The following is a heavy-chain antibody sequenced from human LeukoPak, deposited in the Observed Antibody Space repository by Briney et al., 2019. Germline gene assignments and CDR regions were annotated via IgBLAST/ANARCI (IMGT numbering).Heavy chain of an antibody. CDR3: ARDLSRFTSVDRPYDY. CDR2: ISSSSSTI. J-gene: IGHJ4*02. D-gene: IGHD2/OR15-2a*01. V-gene: IGHV3-48*01. CDR1: GFTFSTYS. Sequence: GGSLRLSCAASGFTFSTYSMNWVRQAPGKGLEWVSYISSSSSTIYYADSVKGRFTISRDNAKNSLYLQMNSLRAEDTAVYYCARDLSRFTSVDRPYDYWGQGTLVTVSS.